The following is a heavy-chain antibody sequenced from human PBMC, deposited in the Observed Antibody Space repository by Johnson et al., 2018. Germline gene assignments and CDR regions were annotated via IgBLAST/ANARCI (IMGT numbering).Heavy chain of an antibody. D-gene: IGHD1-14*01. V-gene: IGHV3-33*06. CDR2: IWYDGGNK. Sequence: VQLLESGGGVVQPGRSLRLSCAASGFTFSSYGMHWVRQAPGKGLEWVAIIWYDGGNKYYADSVKGRFTISRDNSKNPLYLQMNSLRAEDTAVYYCAKGPTGADYYYGMDVWGQGTTVTVSS. J-gene: IGHJ6*02. CDR1: GFTFSSYG. CDR3: AKGPTGADYYYGMDV.